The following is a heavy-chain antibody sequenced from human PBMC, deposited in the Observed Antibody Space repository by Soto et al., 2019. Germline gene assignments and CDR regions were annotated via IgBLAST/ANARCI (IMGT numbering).Heavy chain of an antibody. V-gene: IGHV3-7*03. CDR1: GFSFGTYW. J-gene: IGHJ4*02. D-gene: IGHD3-3*01. Sequence: GGSLRLSCAVSGFSFGTYWMSWVRQAPGKGLEWLASIKQDGSERYYLDSVKGRFTISRDNAKDSLSLQMNSLRGEDTAFYYCARDVGPITIFGEAFSGYFDFWGQGTLVTVSS. CDR2: IKQDGSER. CDR3: ARDVGPITIFGEAFSGYFDF.